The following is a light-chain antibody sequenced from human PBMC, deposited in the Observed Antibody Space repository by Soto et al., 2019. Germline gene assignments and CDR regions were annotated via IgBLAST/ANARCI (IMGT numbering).Light chain of an antibody. CDR1: QGISSY. CDR3: EQLDNYPRT. J-gene: IGKJ1*01. CDR2: TAS. Sequence: AIRMTQSPSSFSASTGDRVTITCRASQGISSYLAWYQQKPGKAPKLLIYTASLLQSGVPSRFSGSRSGTEFTLTISSLQPEDFATYYCEQLDNYPRTFGQGTKVDIK. V-gene: IGKV1-8*01.